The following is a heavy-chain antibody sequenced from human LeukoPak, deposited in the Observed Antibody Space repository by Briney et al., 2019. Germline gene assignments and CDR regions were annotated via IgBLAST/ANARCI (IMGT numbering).Heavy chain of an antibody. CDR2: ISGSGGST. Sequence: GGSLRPSCAASGFTFSSYAMSWVRQAPGKGLEWVSAISGSGGSTYYADSVKGRFTISRDNSKNTLYLQMNSLRAEDTAVYYCAKATTYYDFWSGYSPDYWGQGTLVTVSS. D-gene: IGHD3-3*01. CDR3: AKATTYYDFWSGYSPDY. CDR1: GFTFSSYA. V-gene: IGHV3-23*01. J-gene: IGHJ4*02.